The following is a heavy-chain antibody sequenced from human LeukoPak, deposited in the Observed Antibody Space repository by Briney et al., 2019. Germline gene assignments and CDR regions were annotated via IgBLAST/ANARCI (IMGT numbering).Heavy chain of an antibody. J-gene: IGHJ5*02. CDR3: ATTLRFLELANWFDP. D-gene: IGHD3-3*01. CDR2: ISAYNGNT. V-gene: IGHV1-18*01. CDR1: GYTFTSYG. Sequence: GASVKVSCKASGYTFTSYGISWVRQAPGQGLEWMGWISAYNGNTIYAQKFQGRVTMTEDTSTDTAYMELSSLRSEDTAVYYCATTLRFLELANWFDPWGQGTLVTVSS.